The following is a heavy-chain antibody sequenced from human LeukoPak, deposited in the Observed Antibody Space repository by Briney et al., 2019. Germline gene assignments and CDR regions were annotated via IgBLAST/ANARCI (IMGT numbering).Heavy chain of an antibody. J-gene: IGHJ6*03. CDR2: INAGNGNT. V-gene: IGHV1-3*03. D-gene: IGHD5-12*01. CDR1: GYTFTSYA. CDR3: ARDAYSGYDYRPDYYYYMDV. Sequence: ASVKVSCKASGYTFTSYAMHWVRQAPGQRLEWMGWINAGNGNTKYSQEFQGRVTITRDTSASTAYMELSSLRSEDMAVYYCARDAYSGYDYRPDYYYYMDVWGKGTTVTVSS.